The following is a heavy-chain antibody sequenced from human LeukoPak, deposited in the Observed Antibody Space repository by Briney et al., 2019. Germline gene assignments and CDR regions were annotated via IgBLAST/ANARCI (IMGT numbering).Heavy chain of an antibody. J-gene: IGHJ4*02. CDR3: TRIGYSSSCTDY. CDR2: IKEDGVEK. V-gene: IGHV3-7*01. CDR1: GFTFSNYW. D-gene: IGHD6-13*01. Sequence: GGSLRLSCAASGFTFSNYWMSWVRQAPGKGLEWVANIKEDGVEKYYVDSVKGRFAISRDNAKNSVYLQMNSLRAEDTAVYYCTRIGYSSSCTDYWGQGTLVTVSS.